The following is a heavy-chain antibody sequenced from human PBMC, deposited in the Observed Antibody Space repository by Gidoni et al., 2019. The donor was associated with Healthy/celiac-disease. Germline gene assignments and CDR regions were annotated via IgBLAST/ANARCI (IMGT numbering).Heavy chain of an antibody. V-gene: IGHV1-2*02. D-gene: IGHD3-9*01. Sequence: QVQLVLSGAEVKKPGASVKVSCKASGYTFTGHYMHWVRQAPGQGLEWMGWINPNSGGTNYAQKFQGRVTMTGDTSISTAYMELSRLRSDDTAVYYCARTYYDILTNYYYGMDVWGQGTTVTVSS. J-gene: IGHJ6*02. CDR2: INPNSGGT. CDR1: GYTFTGHY. CDR3: ARTYYDILTNYYYGMDV.